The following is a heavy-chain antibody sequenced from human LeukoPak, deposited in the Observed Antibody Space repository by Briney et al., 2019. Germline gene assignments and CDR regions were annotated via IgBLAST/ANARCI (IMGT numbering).Heavy chain of an antibody. CDR3: ARDLLDYNFWSGYYPKYYFDY. J-gene: IGHJ4*02. CDR2: INHSGST. CDR1: GGSFSGYY. D-gene: IGHD3-3*01. V-gene: IGHV4-34*01. Sequence: PSETLSLTCAVYGGSFSGYYWSWIRQPPGKGLEWIGEINHSGSTNYNPSLKSRVTISVDTSKNQFSLKLSSVTAADTAVYYCARDLLDYNFWSGYYPKYYFDYWAREPWSPSPQ.